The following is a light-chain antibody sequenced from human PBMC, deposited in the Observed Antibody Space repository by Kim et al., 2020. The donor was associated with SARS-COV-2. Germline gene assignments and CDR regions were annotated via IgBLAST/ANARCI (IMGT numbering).Light chain of an antibody. CDR3: NSRDSSGDHWV. J-gene: IGLJ2*01. CDR1: TLRSSF. V-gene: IGLV3-19*01. Sequence: ALGPTVRITCQGDTLRSSFASWYQQRPGQAPILVMYDKSNRPSGIPGRFTATSSGNTASLIITGAQAEDEADYYCNSRDSSGDHWVFGGGTQLTVL. CDR2: DKS.